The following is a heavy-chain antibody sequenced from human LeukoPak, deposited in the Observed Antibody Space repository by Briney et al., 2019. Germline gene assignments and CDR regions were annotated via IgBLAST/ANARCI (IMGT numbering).Heavy chain of an antibody. CDR3: ARVRDGSQDY. D-gene: IGHD5-24*01. J-gene: IGHJ4*02. CDR1: GFTFSSYE. CDR2: ISSGGSTL. V-gene: IGHV3-48*03. Sequence: PGGSLRLSCEASGFTFSSYEMNWVHQAAGKGLEWVSYISSGGSTLYYADSVQGRFTISRDNAKNSLSLQMNSLRAEDTAFYYCARVRDGSQDYWGQGTLVTVSS.